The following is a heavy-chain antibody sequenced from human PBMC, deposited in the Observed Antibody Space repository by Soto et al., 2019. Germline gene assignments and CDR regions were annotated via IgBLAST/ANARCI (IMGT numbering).Heavy chain of an antibody. CDR2: IYYSGST. D-gene: IGHD3-9*01. J-gene: IGHJ6*02. V-gene: IGHV4-59*01. CDR3: ARDRDYVILTGYSRRAPNYYHGMDV. Sequence: SETLSLTCTVSGGSISSYYWSWIRQPPGKGLEWIGYIYYSGSTNYNPSLKSRVTISVDTSKNQFSLKLSSVTAADTAVYYCARDRDYVILTGYSRRAPNYYHGMDVWGQGTTVTVSS. CDR1: GGSISSYY.